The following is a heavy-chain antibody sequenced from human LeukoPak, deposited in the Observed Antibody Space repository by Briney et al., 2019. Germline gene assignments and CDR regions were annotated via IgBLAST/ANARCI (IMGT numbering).Heavy chain of an antibody. J-gene: IGHJ4*02. CDR1: GFTFSSYG. CDR2: IWYDGSNK. CDR3: ARDVFMTYDTGGGYFDY. Sequence: PGRSLRLSCVVSGFTFSSYGMHWVRQAPGKGLEWVALIWYDGSNKYYADSVKGRFTISRDNSKNTLYLQMNSLRADDTAVYYCARDVFMTYDTGGGYFDYWGQGTLVTVSS. V-gene: IGHV3-33*01. D-gene: IGHD3-22*01.